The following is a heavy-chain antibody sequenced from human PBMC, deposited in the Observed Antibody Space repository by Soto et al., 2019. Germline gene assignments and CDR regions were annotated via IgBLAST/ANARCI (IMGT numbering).Heavy chain of an antibody. Sequence: ASVQVSCKAIGYTSRSYGIHWVRQPPGQGLEWMGWSSVFEGDTKNAQKCQGRDDITKDPGTSTAHMELRSLRSDDAAVYFGATKDEHKDDEPYYCGWDVWGQGTTVTVSS. CDR2: SSVFEGDT. D-gene: IGHD3-10*01. V-gene: IGHV1-18*01. J-gene: IGHJ6*02. CDR1: GYTSRSYG. CDR3: ATKDEHKDDEPYYCGWDV.